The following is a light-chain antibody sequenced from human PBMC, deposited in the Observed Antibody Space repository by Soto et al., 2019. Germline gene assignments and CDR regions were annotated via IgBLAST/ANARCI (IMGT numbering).Light chain of an antibody. V-gene: IGKV3-20*01. CDR1: QSVSKNY. Sequence: EIVLTQPPGTLSLSPGERATLSCRASQSVSKNYLAWYQQRSGQAPRLLIYGASNRATGIPDRFSGSGSGTDFTLTISRLEPEDFAVYYCQQYVTSPWAFGQGTKVDIK. J-gene: IGKJ1*01. CDR2: GAS. CDR3: QQYVTSPWA.